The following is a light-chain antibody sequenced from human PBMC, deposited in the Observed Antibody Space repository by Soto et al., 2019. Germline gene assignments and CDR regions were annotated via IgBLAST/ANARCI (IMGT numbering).Light chain of an antibody. J-gene: IGKJ1*01. Sequence: DIQMTQSPSSLSASVGDRVTITCRASQSISSYLNWYQQKPGKAPKLLIYTAPNLEGGVPSRFSGSGSGTEFTLTISSLQPDDLATYYCQQYNSAWTFGQGTKVDI. V-gene: IGKV1-5*03. CDR1: QSISSY. CDR2: TAP. CDR3: QQYNSAWT.